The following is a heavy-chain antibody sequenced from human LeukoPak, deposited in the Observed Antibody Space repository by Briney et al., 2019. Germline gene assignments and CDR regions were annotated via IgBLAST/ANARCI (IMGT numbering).Heavy chain of an antibody. CDR1: GFTFSSYA. D-gene: IGHD3-22*01. CDR3: ARYRSLSGYYFDY. V-gene: IGHV3-30-3*01. J-gene: IGHJ4*02. CDR2: ISYDGSNK. Sequence: GRSLRLSCAASGFTFSSYAMHWVRQAPGKGLEWVAVISYDGSNKYYADSVKGRFTISRDNAKKSLFLQMNSLRAEDTAVYYCARYRSLSGYYFDYWGQGTLVAVSS.